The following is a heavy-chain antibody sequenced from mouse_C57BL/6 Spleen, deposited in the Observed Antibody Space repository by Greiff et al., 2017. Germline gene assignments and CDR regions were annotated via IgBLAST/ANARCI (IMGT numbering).Heavy chain of an antibody. CDR2: INPGSGGT. V-gene: IGHV1-54*01. CDR3: ARRGGWDAMDY. J-gene: IGHJ4*01. CDR1: GYAFTNYL. Sequence: QVQLQQSGAELVRPGTSVKVSCKASGYAFTNYLIEWVKQRPGQGLEWIGVINPGSGGTNYNEKFKGKATLTADKSSSTAYMQLSSLTSEDSAVYFCARRGGWDAMDYWGQGTSVTVSS. D-gene: IGHD4-1*01.